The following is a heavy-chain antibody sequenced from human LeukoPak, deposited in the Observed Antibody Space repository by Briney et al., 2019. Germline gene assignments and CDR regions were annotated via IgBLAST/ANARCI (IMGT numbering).Heavy chain of an antibody. CDR2: IYYSGST. CDR3: AREPKGLPVPKAFDI. CDR1: GGSISSSSYY. J-gene: IGHJ3*02. D-gene: IGHD2-15*01. V-gene: IGHV4-39*07. Sequence: SETLSLTCTVSGGSISSSSYYWGWIRQPPGKGLEWIGSIYYSGSTYYNPSLKSRVTISVDTSKNQFSLKLSSVTAADTAVYYCAREPKGLPVPKAFDIWGQGTMVTVSS.